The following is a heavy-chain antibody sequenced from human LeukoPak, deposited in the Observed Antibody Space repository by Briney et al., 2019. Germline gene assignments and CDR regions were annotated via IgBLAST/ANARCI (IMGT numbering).Heavy chain of an antibody. V-gene: IGHV3-21*01. CDR3: ASARKDYDFWSGSGGLGY. J-gene: IGHJ4*02. CDR1: GFTFSSYS. D-gene: IGHD3-3*01. Sequence: GGSLRLSCAASGFTFSSYSMNWVRQAPGKGLEWVSSISSSSYIYYADSVKGRFTISRDNAKNSLYLQMNSLRAEDTAVYYCASARKDYDFWSGSGGLGYWGQGTLVTVSS. CDR2: ISSSSYI.